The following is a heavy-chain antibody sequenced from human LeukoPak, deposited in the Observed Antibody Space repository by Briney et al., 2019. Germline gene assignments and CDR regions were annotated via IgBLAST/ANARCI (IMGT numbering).Heavy chain of an antibody. CDR3: ASIQTANWDY. Sequence: ASVKVSCKASGGTFSSYAISWVRQAPGQGLEWMGRIIPIFGIANYAQKFQGRVTITADKSTSTAYMELSSLRSEDTAMYYCASIQTANWDYWGQGTLVTVSS. D-gene: IGHD5-18*01. J-gene: IGHJ4*02. CDR1: GGTFSSYA. CDR2: IIPIFGIA. V-gene: IGHV1-69*04.